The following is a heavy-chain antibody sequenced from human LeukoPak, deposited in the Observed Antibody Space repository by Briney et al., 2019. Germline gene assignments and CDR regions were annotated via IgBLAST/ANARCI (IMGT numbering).Heavy chain of an antibody. V-gene: IGHV3-23*01. CDR3: AKLSIGKGGFDP. D-gene: IGHD1-14*01. CDR1: GFTFSSYA. J-gene: IGHJ5*02. CDR2: ISGSGGST. Sequence: PGGSLRLSCAASGFTFSSYAMSWVRQAPGKGLEWVSAISGSGGSTYYADFVKGRFTISRDNSKNTLYLQMNSLGAEDTAVYYCAKLSIGKGGFDPWGQGTLVAVSS.